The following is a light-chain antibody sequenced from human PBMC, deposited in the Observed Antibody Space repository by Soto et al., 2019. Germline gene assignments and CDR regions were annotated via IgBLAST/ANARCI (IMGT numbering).Light chain of an antibody. CDR3: SSYAGSNNFV. CDR1: SSDVGGHNY. J-gene: IGLJ1*01. V-gene: IGLV2-14*01. CDR2: VVR. Sequence: QSVLTQPASVSGSPGQSITISCTGTSSDVGGHNYVSWYQQHPGKAPKLMIYVVRNRPSGVSNRFSGSKSGNTASLTVSGLQAEDEADYYCSSYAGSNNFVFGTGTKVTVL.